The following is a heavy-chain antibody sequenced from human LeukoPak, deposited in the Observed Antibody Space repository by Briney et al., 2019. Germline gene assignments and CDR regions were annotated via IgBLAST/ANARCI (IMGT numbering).Heavy chain of an antibody. J-gene: IGHJ4*02. CDR2: IDQDGSGK. CDR3: VRDQGAAGDS. V-gene: IGHV3-7*01. CDR1: GFTFSDYW. D-gene: IGHD6-13*01. Sequence: PGGSLRLSCAASGFTFSDYWMTWVRQAPGKGLEWVANIDQDGSGKIYVDSVKGRFTISRDNAKKSLYLQMNSLRPEDSALYYCVRDQGAAGDSWGQGTLVLVSS.